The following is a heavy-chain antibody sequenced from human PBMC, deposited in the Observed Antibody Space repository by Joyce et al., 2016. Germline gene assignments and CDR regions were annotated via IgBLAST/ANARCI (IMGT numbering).Heavy chain of an antibody. D-gene: IGHD3-10*01. CDR2: IIPVVGTG. CDR3: ARENMVRGVISWLDP. Sequence: QVQLVQSGAEVKKPGSSVNVSCKTSGGAFNSYSISWVRQAPGQGLEWMGEIIPVVGTGNYAPKFQGRVTIIADESTSTVYMELSSLRFEDTAVYYCARENMVRGVISWLDPWGQGTLVTVSS. V-gene: IGHV1-69*01. J-gene: IGHJ5*02. CDR1: GGAFNSYS.